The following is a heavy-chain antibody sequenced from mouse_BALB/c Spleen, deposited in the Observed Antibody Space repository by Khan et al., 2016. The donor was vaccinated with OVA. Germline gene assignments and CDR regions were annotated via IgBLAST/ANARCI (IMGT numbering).Heavy chain of an antibody. CDR2: ISYSGST. J-gene: IGHJ3*01. CDR3: ARYDYDYDGAFAY. D-gene: IGHD2-4*01. V-gene: IGHV3-8*02. CDR1: GDSITSGY. Sequence: EVKLLESGPSLVKPSQTLSLTCSVTGDSITSGYWNWIRKFPGNKLEYMGYISYSGSTYYNPSLKSRISITRDTSKNQYYLQLNSVTTDDTATYYCARYDYDYDGAFAYWGQVTLVTVSA.